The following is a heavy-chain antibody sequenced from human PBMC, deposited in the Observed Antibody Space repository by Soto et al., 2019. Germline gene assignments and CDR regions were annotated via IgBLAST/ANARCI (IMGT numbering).Heavy chain of an antibody. V-gene: IGHV3-30*18. CDR2: ISYDGSNK. J-gene: IGHJ4*02. CDR3: AKGSWQQLVLDYFDY. D-gene: IGHD6-13*01. Sequence: GGSLRLSCAASGFTFSSYGMHWVRQAPGKGLEWVAVISYDGSNKYYADSVKGRFTISRDNSKNTLYLQMNSLRAEDTAVYYCAKGSWQQLVLDYFDYWGQGTLVTVSS. CDR1: GFTFSSYG.